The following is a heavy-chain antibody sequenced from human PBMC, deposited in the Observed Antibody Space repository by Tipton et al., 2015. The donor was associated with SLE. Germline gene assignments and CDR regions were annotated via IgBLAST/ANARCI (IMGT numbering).Heavy chain of an antibody. Sequence: QLVQFGAEVKKPGASVKVSCKASGYTFTSYGISWVRQAPGQGLEWMGWISAHNGNTNYAQKLQGRVTMTTDTSTSTAYMELRSLRSDDTAVYYCARDPCSSTGCQGYYYYYMDVWGKGTTVTVSS. CDR3: ARDPCSSTGCQGYYYYYMDV. CDR1: GYTFTSYG. J-gene: IGHJ6*03. D-gene: IGHD2-2*01. CDR2: ISAHNGNT. V-gene: IGHV1-18*01.